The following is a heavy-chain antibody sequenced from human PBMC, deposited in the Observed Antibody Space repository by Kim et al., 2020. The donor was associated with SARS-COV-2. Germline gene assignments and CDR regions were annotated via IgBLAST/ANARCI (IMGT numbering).Heavy chain of an antibody. D-gene: IGHD6-6*01. V-gene: IGHV3-30*02. Sequence: DSVKGRFTISKDNSKNALYLQMNSMRAEDTAVYYCAKSSSSSNYYYGMDVWGQGTTVTVSS. J-gene: IGHJ6*02. CDR3: AKSSSSSNYYYGMDV.